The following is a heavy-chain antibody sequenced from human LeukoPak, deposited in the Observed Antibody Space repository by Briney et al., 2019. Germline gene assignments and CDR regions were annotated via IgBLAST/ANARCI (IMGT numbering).Heavy chain of an antibody. CDR2: IIYDGRHT. CDR3: AKDGLSYDGSTHVYYFQS. V-gene: IGHV3-23*01. D-gene: IGHD3-22*01. CDR1: GFTFRMYA. Sequence: GSLRLSCTASGFTFRMYAMSWVRQAAGKGLESVASIIYDGRHTYYAASVKGRFTISRDNSQNTLYLQMNSLRAEDTALYYCAKDGLSYDGSTHVYYFQSLGQGTLVTVSS. J-gene: IGHJ4*02.